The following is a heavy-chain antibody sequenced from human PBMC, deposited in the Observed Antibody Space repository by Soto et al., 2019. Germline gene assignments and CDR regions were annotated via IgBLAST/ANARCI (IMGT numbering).Heavy chain of an antibody. D-gene: IGHD6-13*01. CDR1: GVSISHGAYY. V-gene: IGHV4-31*03. CDR3: ARVDSASWLDY. CDR2: IYYSGDT. J-gene: IGHJ4*02. Sequence: QVQLQESGPGLVKPSQTLSLTCTVSGVSISHGAYYWSWIRQLPGKGLEWIGYIYYSGDTKYNPSLKSRITVLIVTSKNQFSLTMNSVTAADTAMYFCARVDSASWLDYWGQGTLVTVSS.